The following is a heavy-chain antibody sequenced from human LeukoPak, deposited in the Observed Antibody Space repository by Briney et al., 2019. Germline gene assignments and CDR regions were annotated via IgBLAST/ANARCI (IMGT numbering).Heavy chain of an antibody. CDR2: INPNSGGT. D-gene: IGHD2-21*02. J-gene: IGHJ3*02. Sequence: ASVKVSCKASGYTFTGYYMHWVRQAPGQGLEWMGWINPNSGGTNYAQKFQGRVTMTRDTSISTAYMELSRLRSDDTAVYYCARDRRGPYCDGDCYSRAFDIGGQGTMVTVSS. CDR3: ARDRRGPYCDGDCYSRAFDI. CDR1: GYTFTGYY. V-gene: IGHV1-2*02.